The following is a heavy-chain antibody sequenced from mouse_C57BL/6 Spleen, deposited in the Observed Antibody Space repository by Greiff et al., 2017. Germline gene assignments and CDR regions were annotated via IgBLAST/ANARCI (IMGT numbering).Heavy chain of an antibody. CDR2: IDPSDSET. CDR3: ALLRFYAMDY. Sequence: QVQLKQPGAELVRPGSSVKLSCKASGYTFTSYWMHWVKQRPIQGLEWIGNIDPSDSETHYNQKFKDKATLTVDKSSSTAYMQLSSLTSEDSAVYDCALLRFYAMDYWGQGTSVTVSS. J-gene: IGHJ4*01. CDR1: GYTFTSYW. V-gene: IGHV1-52*01. D-gene: IGHD1-1*01.